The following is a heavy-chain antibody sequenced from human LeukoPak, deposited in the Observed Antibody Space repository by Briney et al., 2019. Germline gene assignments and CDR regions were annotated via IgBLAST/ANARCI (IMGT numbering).Heavy chain of an antibody. V-gene: IGHV1-46*01. CDR1: GYTFTSYY. Sequence: GASVKVSCKASGYTFTSYYMHWVRQAPGQGLEWMGIINPSGGSTSYAQKFQGRVTITRDTSISTAYMELSSLRSEDTAVYYCARDRYCSSTSCRTSWFDPWGQGTLVTVSS. CDR3: ARDRYCSSTSCRTSWFDP. CDR2: INPSGGST. J-gene: IGHJ5*02. D-gene: IGHD2-2*01.